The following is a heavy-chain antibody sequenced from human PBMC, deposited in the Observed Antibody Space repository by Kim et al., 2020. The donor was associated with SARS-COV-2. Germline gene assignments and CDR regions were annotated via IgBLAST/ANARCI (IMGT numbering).Heavy chain of an antibody. Sequence: SLKSRVTISVDTSKNQFSLKRSSVTAADTAVYYCARGPGYCSGGSCYYDYWGQGTLVTISS. D-gene: IGHD2-15*01. CDR3: ARGPGYCSGGSCYYDY. V-gene: IGHV4-34*01. J-gene: IGHJ4*02.